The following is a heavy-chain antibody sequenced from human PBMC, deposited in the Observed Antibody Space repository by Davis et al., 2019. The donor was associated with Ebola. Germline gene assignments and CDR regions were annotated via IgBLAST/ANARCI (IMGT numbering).Heavy chain of an antibody. CDR2: IRNDGSGK. Sequence: GESLKISRAASGFTFRSYGMHWVRQAPGKGLEWVAFIRNDGSGKYYVDSVKGRFTVSRENSNNMLYLQTNSLRAEDTAVYYCAKDSGGWAFDYWGQGTLVTVSS. CDR1: GFTFRSYG. CDR3: AKDSGGWAFDY. V-gene: IGHV3-30*02. J-gene: IGHJ4*02. D-gene: IGHD6-19*01.